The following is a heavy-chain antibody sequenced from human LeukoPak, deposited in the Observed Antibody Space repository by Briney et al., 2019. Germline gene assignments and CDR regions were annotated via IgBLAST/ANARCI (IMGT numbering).Heavy chain of an antibody. CDR3: AKPTRGYCSSTSCPIGGNYFDY. D-gene: IGHD2-2*01. J-gene: IGHJ4*02. CDR1: GFTFSSYA. CDR2: ISGSGGST. Sequence: PGGSLRLSCAASGFTFSSYAMSWVRQAPGKGLEWVSAISGSGGSTYYADSVKGRFTISRDNSKNTLYLQMNSLRAEDTAVYYCAKPTRGYCSSTSCPIGGNYFDYWGQGTLVTVSS. V-gene: IGHV3-23*01.